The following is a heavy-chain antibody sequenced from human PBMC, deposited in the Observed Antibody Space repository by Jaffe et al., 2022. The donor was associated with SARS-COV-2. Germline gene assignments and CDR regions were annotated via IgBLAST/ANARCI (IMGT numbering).Heavy chain of an antibody. D-gene: IGHD3-10*02. J-gene: IGHJ4*02. CDR3: AREVSGGPFGMQLLIDN. CDR2: IYHAGNA. V-gene: IGHV4-38-2*02. Sequence: QVQLHESGPGLVRSSETLSLTCIVSGYSITTGSYWGWIRQPPGKGLEWIGNIYHAGNAYYNPSLRSRVTISVDTSKNQFSLKLRSVTAADTAVYFCAREVSGGPFGMQLLIDNWGQGTLLTVSS. CDR1: GYSITTGSY.